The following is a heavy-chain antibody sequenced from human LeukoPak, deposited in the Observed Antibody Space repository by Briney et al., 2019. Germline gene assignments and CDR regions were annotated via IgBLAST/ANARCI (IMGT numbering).Heavy chain of an antibody. CDR1: GGSIGSYY. D-gene: IGHD3-10*01. J-gene: IGHJ3*02. Sequence: SETLSLTCSVSGGSIGSYYWSWIRQPAGKGLEWIGRTYTSGSTNYNPSLKSRVIISVDESKNQFSLRLSSVTAADTAVYYCANQGRVPDSFDIWGQGTTVTVSS. CDR2: TYTSGST. CDR3: ANQGRVPDSFDI. V-gene: IGHV4-4*07.